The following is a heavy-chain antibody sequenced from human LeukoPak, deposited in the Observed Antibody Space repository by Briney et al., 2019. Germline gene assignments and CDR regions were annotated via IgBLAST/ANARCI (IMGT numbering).Heavy chain of an antibody. J-gene: IGHJ4*02. Sequence: GGSLRLSCAASGFTFSNFPMNWVRQAPGKGLEWVAAISADGAPYYADAGSVKGRFTISRDNSKNTLHLQMNSLRAEDTAVYYCAKDFLYNVVDYWGQGTLVAVSS. CDR2: ISADGAP. D-gene: IGHD3-10*01. V-gene: IGHV3-23*01. CDR3: AKDFLYNVVDY. CDR1: GFTFSNFP.